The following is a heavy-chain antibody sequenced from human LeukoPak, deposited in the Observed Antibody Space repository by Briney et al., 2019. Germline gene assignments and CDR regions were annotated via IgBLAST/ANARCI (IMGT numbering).Heavy chain of an antibody. CDR1: GFTFSSYW. CDR2: IKQDGSEK. Sequence: GGSLRLSRAASGFTFSSYWMSWVRQAPGKGLEWVANIKQDGSEKYYVDSVKGRFTISRDNAKNSLYLQMNSLRAEDTAVYYCAREGTYYYDSSGYGWGQGTLVTVSS. V-gene: IGHV3-7*01. CDR3: AREGTYYYDSSGYG. D-gene: IGHD3-22*01. J-gene: IGHJ4*02.